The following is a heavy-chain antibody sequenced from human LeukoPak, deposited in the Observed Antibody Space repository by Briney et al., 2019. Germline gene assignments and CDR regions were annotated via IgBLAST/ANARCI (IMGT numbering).Heavy chain of an antibody. D-gene: IGHD5-18*01. V-gene: IGHV3-23*01. CDR1: GFTFSSYA. J-gene: IGHJ4*02. CDR3: ARNLGGYSYGGPSSFDY. Sequence: GGSLRLSCAASGFTFSSYAMSWVRRAPGKGLEWVSAISGSGGSTYYADSVKGRFTISRDNSKNTLYLQMNSLRAEDTAVYYCARNLGGYSYGGPSSFDYWGQGTLVTVSS. CDR2: ISGSGGST.